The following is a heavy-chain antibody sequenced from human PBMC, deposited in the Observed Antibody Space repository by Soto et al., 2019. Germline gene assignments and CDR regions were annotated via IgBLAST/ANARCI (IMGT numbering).Heavy chain of an antibody. D-gene: IGHD6-19*01. CDR2: IYYSGST. Sequence: QLQLQESGPGLVKPSETLSLTCTVSGGSISSSSYYWGWIRQPPGKGLEWIGSIYYSGSTYYNPSLKSRVTLSVDTSKNQFSLKLSSVTAADTAVYYCASHYSSGWHFDYWGQGTLVTVSS. V-gene: IGHV4-39*01. CDR3: ASHYSSGWHFDY. J-gene: IGHJ4*02. CDR1: GGSISSSSYY.